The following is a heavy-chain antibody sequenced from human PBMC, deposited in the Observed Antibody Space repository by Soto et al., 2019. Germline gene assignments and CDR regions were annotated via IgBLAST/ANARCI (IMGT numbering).Heavy chain of an antibody. CDR3: ASSGIVGREVNTWFDP. V-gene: IGHV4-59*01. J-gene: IGHJ5*02. D-gene: IGHD3-22*01. CDR1: AGSITTSY. CDR2: ISYRGST. Sequence: SETLSLTCTVSAGSITTSYWSWMRQPLGKALEWIGYISYRGSTNYNPSLKSRLTISIDTSKSQISLKLTSMTTADTAVYYCASSGIVGREVNTWFDPWGQGTLVT.